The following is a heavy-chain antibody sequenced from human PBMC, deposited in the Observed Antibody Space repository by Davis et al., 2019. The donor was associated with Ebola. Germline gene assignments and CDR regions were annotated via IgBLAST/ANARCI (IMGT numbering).Heavy chain of an antibody. D-gene: IGHD3-22*01. J-gene: IGHJ4*02. V-gene: IGHV3-23*01. CDR1: GFTFSSYS. CDR2: ISGSGGST. Sequence: GESLKISCAASGFTFSSYSMNWVRQAPGKGLEWVSAISGSGGSTYYADSVKGRFTISRDNSKNTLYLQMNSLRAEDTAVYYCARQGRYYDSSGYFLDYWGQGTLVTVSS. CDR3: ARQGRYYDSSGYFLDY.